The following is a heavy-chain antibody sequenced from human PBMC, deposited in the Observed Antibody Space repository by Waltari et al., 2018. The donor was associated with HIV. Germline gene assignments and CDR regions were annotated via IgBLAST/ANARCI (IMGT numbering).Heavy chain of an antibody. CDR1: GFTFNRYW. D-gene: IGHD6-19*01. CDR2: IKQDGSDK. V-gene: IGHV3-7*01. J-gene: IGHJ3*02. CDR3: ARDWITSGRLDTFDI. Sequence: EVQLVESGGGLVQPGGSLRLSCAASGFTFNRYWMTWVSQAPGKGLEWVANIKQDGSDKYYVDSVKGRFTISRDNAKNSLYLQMNSLRAEDTAVYYCARDWITSGRLDTFDIWGQGTMVTVSS.